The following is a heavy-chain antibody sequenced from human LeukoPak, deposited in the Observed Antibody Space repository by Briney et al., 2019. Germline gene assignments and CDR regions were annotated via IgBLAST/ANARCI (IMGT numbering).Heavy chain of an antibody. D-gene: IGHD3-3*01. CDR1: GGSISSSSYY. V-gene: IGHV4-39*01. CDR2: IYYSGST. CDR3: AGSVDRGIFGVVSAFDI. Sequence: SETLSLTCTVSGGSISSSSYYWGWIRQPPGKGLEWIGSIYYSGSTYYNPSLKSRVTISVDTSKNQFSLKLSSVTAADTAVYYCAGSVDRGIFGVVSAFDIWGQGTMVTVSS. J-gene: IGHJ3*02.